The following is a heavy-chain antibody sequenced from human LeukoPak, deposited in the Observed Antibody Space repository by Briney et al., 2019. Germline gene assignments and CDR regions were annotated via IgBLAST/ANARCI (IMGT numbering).Heavy chain of an antibody. D-gene: IGHD2-15*01. V-gene: IGHV1-2*02. CDR1: GYTFTGDY. CDR2: INPNSGGT. J-gene: IGHJ4*02. Sequence: GASVKVSCKASGYTFTGDYMHWVRQAPGQRLGWMGWINPNSGGTNYAQKFQGRVTMTRDTSISTAYMELSRLRSDDTAVYYCATIAGYCSGGSCFGKPEYFDYWGQGTLVTVSS. CDR3: ATIAGYCSGGSCFGKPEYFDY.